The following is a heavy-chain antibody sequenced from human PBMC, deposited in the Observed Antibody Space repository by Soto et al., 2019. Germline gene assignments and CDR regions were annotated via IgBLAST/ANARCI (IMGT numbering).Heavy chain of an antibody. D-gene: IGHD6-19*01. Sequence: QVQLVQSGAEVKKPGASGKVSCKASGYTFTNYPITGVRQAPGQGLEWMGWINTYNQNTIYAQQLQGRVTMPTDTSTSTSYLALGSLRSDDTAVYYCGRESSGSGWSFDFWGKGSLVTVSS. CDR3: GRESSGSGWSFDF. J-gene: IGHJ4*02. V-gene: IGHV1-18*04. CDR1: GYTFTNYP. CDR2: INTYNQNT.